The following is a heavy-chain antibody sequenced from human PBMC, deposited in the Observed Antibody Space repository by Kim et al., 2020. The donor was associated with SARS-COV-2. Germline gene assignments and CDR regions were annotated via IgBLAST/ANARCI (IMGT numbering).Heavy chain of an antibody. V-gene: IGHV3-53*01. CDR3: ARDLRDPVYYYYNGMDV. CDR1: GLTVSTTY. CDR2: LYRGGDT. Sequence: GGSLRLSCAVSGLTVSTTYMSWVRQAPGKGLEWVSVLYRGGDTYYGDAVKGRCTISRDDSKNTLSLQMNSLRAEETAVYYCARDLRDPVYYYYNGMDVWGPGTPVTVSS. J-gene: IGHJ6*02.